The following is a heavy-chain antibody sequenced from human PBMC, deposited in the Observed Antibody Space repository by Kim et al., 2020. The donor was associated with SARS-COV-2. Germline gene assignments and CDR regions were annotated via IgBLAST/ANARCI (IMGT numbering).Heavy chain of an antibody. V-gene: IGHV1-69*04. CDR3: ARQRGEQLAFGYFDY. Sequence: SVKVSCKASGGTFSSYAISWVRKAPGQGLEWMGRIIPILGIANYAQKFQGRVTITADKSTSTAYMELSSLRSEDTAVYYCARQRGEQLAFGYFDYWGQG. D-gene: IGHD6-13*01. J-gene: IGHJ4*02. CDR1: GGTFSSYA. CDR2: IIPILGIA.